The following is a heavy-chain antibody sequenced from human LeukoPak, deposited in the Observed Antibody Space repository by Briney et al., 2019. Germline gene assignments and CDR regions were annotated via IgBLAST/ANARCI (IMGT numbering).Heavy chain of an antibody. CDR3: ARGADSHPLLFSGSYAGHFDY. Sequence: GGSLRLSCAASGFTFSSYAMHWVRQAPGKGLEYVSAISSNGGSTYYANSVKGRFTISRDNSKNTLYLQMGSLRAEDMAVYYCARGADSHPLLFSGSYAGHFDYWGQGTLVTVSS. V-gene: IGHV3-64*01. J-gene: IGHJ4*02. CDR1: GFTFSSYA. D-gene: IGHD1-26*01. CDR2: ISSNGGST.